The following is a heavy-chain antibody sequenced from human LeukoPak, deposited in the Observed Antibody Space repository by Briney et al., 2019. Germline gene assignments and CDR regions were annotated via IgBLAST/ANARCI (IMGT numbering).Heavy chain of an antibody. CDR3: ARRSSCFDY. D-gene: IGHD5/OR15-5a*01. V-gene: IGHV3-48*03. Sequence: PGRSLRLSCAASGFTFSSYEMNWVRQAPGKGLEWVSYISSSGNNIYHADSVKGRFTISRDNAKNSLYRQMNSLRAEDTAVYYCARRSSCFDYWGQGTLGTVSA. J-gene: IGHJ4*02. CDR2: ISSSGNNI. CDR1: GFTFSSYE.